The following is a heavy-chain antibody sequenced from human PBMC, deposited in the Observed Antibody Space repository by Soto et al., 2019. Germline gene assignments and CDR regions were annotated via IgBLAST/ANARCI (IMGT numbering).Heavy chain of an antibody. V-gene: IGHV1-8*02. CDR1: GYTFTSYY. J-gene: IGHJ5*02. D-gene: IGHD3-9*01. CDR2: MNPNSGNT. CDR3: ARTVLRYFDWPPRGDWFDP. Sequence: GASVKVSCKASGYTFTSYYMHWVRQATGQGLEWMGWMNPNSGNTGYAQKFQGRVTMTRNTSISTAYMELSSLRSEDTAVYYCARTVLRYFDWPPRGDWFDPWGQGTLVTVSS.